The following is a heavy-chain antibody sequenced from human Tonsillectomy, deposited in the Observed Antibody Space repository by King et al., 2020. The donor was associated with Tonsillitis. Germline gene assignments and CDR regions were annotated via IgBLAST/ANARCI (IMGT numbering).Heavy chain of an antibody. V-gene: IGHV3-23*04. CDR3: AKGHVTSGWWDFDY. J-gene: IGHJ4*02. D-gene: IGHD6-19*01. CDR2: ISGSGDTT. CDR1: GFTFSNYV. Sequence: VQLVESGGGLVQPGGSLRLSCAASGFTFSNYVMNWVRQAPGKGLQWVSSISGSGDTTYYADSVKGRFTISRDNSNNTLYLQMNTLRAEDTAVYYCAKGHVTSGWWDFDYWGQGTLVTVSS.